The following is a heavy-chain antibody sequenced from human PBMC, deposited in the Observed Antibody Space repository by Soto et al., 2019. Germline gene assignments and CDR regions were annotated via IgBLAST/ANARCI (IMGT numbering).Heavy chain of an antibody. D-gene: IGHD3-9*01. CDR3: ARSHKYYDILTGYQTGSPDD. V-gene: IGHV1-3*01. J-gene: IGHJ4*02. Sequence: GASVKVSCKASGYTFTSYAMHWVRQAPGQRLEWMGWINAGNGNTKYSQKFQGRVTITRDTSASTAYMELSSLRSEDTAVYYCARSHKYYDILTGYQTGSPDDWGQGTLVTVSS. CDR1: GYTFTSYA. CDR2: INAGNGNT.